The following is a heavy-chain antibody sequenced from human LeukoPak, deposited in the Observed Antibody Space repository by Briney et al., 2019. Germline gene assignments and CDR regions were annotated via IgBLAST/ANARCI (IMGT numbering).Heavy chain of an antibody. CDR3: AREATYYYDSSGYFDI. Sequence: SETLSLTCAVYGGSFSSYYWSWIRQPPGKGLEWIGYIYYSGSTNYNPSLKSRVTISVDTSKNQFSLKLSSVTAADTAVYYCAREATYYYDSSGYFDIWGQGTMVTVSS. CDR2: IYYSGST. V-gene: IGHV4-59*01. D-gene: IGHD3-22*01. CDR1: GGSFSSYY. J-gene: IGHJ3*02.